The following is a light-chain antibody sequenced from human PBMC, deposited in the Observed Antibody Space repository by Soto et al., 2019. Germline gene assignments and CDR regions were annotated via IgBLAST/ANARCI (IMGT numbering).Light chain of an antibody. V-gene: IGKV3-15*01. CDR2: DTS. Sequence: EVVMTQSPATLSVSPGEGVTLSCRANQGIGDTLAWYQHKPGHTPSLLIYDTSTRATVVPARFSGSRSVPEFTLNINGLQYEDFEMYYCQPYNNWPLTFGGGTKVESK. CDR1: QGIGDT. J-gene: IGKJ4*01. CDR3: QPYNNWPLT.